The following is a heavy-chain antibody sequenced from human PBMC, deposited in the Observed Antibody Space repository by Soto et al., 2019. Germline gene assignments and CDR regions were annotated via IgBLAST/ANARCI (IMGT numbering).Heavy chain of an antibody. Sequence: ADTLSLTCTVSGGSLSSYYWSWIRQPPGKGLEWIGYIYYSGSTNYNPSLKSRVTISVDTSKNQFSLKLSPVTAADTAVYYCARAPYDFWSGQGPRDAFDIWGQGTMVTV. CDR2: IYYSGST. D-gene: IGHD3-3*01. CDR1: GGSLSSYY. J-gene: IGHJ3*02. V-gene: IGHV4-59*01. CDR3: ARAPYDFWSGQGPRDAFDI.